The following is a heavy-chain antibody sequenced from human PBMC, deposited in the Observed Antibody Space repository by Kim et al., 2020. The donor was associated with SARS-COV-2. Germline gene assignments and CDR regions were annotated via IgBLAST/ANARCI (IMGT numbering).Heavy chain of an antibody. V-gene: IGHV3-53*01. D-gene: IGHD3-10*01. CDR3: ARALGGRDYYYGMDV. J-gene: IGHJ6*02. Sequence: DSVKGRLTISRDKTKNTLYLQMNSRRAEDTAVYYCARALGGRDYYYGMDVWGQGTTVTVSS.